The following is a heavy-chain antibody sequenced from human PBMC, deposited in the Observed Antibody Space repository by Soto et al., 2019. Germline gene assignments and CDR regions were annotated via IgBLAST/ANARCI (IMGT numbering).Heavy chain of an antibody. V-gene: IGHV1-58*02. CDR3: AKDLVKTSSWPAD. J-gene: IGHJ4*02. CDR1: GFTFSHSA. D-gene: IGHD6-19*01. CDR2: VVVGSGNT. Sequence: GASVKVSCKASGFTFSHSAMQWVRQARGQSLEWIGWVVVGSGNTNYAQKFQERVTISWDMSTNTLFLQMNSLREEDTAVYYCAKDLVKTSSWPADWGQGTLVTVSS.